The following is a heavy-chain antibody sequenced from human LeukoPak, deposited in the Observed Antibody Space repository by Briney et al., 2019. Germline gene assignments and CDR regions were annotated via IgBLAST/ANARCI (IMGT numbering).Heavy chain of an antibody. Sequence: PGGSLRLSCVVSGFMFDSYSMNWVRQAPGKGLEWIAYISNSGSPIYYADSVKGRFTISRDKDKGSLYLQMNSLAADDTAVYYCARGLALGLTVTPKAFDYWGQGTLVTVSS. CDR2: ISNSGSPI. CDR3: ARGLALGLTVTPKAFDY. D-gene: IGHD4-11*01. J-gene: IGHJ4*02. CDR1: GFMFDSYS. V-gene: IGHV3-48*01.